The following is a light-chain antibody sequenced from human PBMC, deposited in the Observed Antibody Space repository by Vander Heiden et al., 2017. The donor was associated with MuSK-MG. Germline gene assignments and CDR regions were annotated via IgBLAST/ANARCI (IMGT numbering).Light chain of an antibody. CDR1: SSDVGGYNY. CDR3: SSYTSSSTVV. Sequence: QSALPPPASVSGSPGQSIPISCTGTSSDVGGYNYVSWYQQHPGKAPKLMIYDVSNRPSGVSNRFSGSKSGNTASLTISGLQAEDEADYYCSSYTSSSTVVFGGGTKLTVL. J-gene: IGLJ2*01. V-gene: IGLV2-14*03. CDR2: DVS.